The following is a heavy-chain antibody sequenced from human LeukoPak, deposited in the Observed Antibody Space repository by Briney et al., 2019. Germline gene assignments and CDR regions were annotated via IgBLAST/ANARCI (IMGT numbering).Heavy chain of an antibody. Sequence: GASVKVSCKASGYTFSAYYMHWVRQAPGQGLEWMGWINPNSGGTNYAQKFQGRVTMTRDTSISTAYMGLSRLRSDDTAVYYCARDAVELLWFGELFDYYYYMDVWGKGTTVTISS. CDR2: INPNSGGT. D-gene: IGHD3-10*01. CDR1: GYTFSAYY. J-gene: IGHJ6*03. V-gene: IGHV1-2*02. CDR3: ARDAVELLWFGELFDYYYYMDV.